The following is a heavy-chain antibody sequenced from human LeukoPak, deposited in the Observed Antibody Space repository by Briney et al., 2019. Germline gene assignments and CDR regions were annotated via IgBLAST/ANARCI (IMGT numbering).Heavy chain of an antibody. V-gene: IGHV3-30-3*01. D-gene: IGHD4/OR15-4a*01. CDR3: ARPDDYGDNILGDAFDI. CDR2: ISYDGSNK. CDR1: GFTFHYYS. J-gene: IGHJ3*02. Sequence: GGSLRLSCAASGFTFHYYSMYWVRQAPGEGLEWVALISYDGSNKYYADSVKGRFTISRDNSKNTLYLQMNSLRAEDTAVYYCARPDDYGDNILGDAFDIWGQGTMVTVFS.